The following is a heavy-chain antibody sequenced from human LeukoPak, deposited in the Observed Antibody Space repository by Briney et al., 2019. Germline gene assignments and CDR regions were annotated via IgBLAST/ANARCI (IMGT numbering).Heavy chain of an antibody. CDR2: IYSGGST. CDR1: GTSISSHY. Sequence: SETLSLTCTFSGTSISSHYWSWIRQPPGRGMEWIGYIYSGGSTNYNPSLKSRVTMSVDTSKNQFSLTLTSVTAADTALYFCATRPGGSTWYGVFDYWSPGTLVTVS. D-gene: IGHD6-13*01. CDR3: ATRPGGSTWYGVFDY. V-gene: IGHV4-59*11. J-gene: IGHJ4*02.